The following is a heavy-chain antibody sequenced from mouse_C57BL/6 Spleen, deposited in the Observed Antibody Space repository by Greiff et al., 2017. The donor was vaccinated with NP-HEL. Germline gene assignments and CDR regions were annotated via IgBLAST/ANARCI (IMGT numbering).Heavy chain of an antibody. CDR3: ARGVYYFGSSYWYFDV. Sequence: EVKLVESGGGLVKPGGSLKLSCAASGFTFSDYGMHWVRQAPEKGLEWVAYISSGSSTIYYADTVKGRFTISRDNAKNTLFLQMTSLRSEDTAMYYCARGVYYFGSSYWYFDVRGTGTTVTVSS. CDR2: ISSGSSTI. J-gene: IGHJ1*03. D-gene: IGHD1-1*01. CDR1: GFTFSDYG. V-gene: IGHV5-17*01.